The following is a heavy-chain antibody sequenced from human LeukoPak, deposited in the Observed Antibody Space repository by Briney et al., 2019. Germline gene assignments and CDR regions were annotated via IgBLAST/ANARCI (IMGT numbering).Heavy chain of an antibody. CDR3: AREGYCSGGSCFKGNYYYGMDV. CDR2: IYYSGST. Sequence: SQTLSLTCTVSGGSISSGGYYWSWIRQHPGKGLEWIGYIYYSGSTYYNPSLKSRVTISVDTSKNQFSLKLSSVTAADTAVYYCAREGYCSGGSCFKGNYYYGMDVWGQGTTVTVSS. V-gene: IGHV4-31*03. J-gene: IGHJ6*02. D-gene: IGHD2-15*01. CDR1: GGSISSGGYY.